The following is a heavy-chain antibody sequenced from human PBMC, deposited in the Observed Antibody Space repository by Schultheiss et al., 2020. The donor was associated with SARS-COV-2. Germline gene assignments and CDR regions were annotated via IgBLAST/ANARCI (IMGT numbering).Heavy chain of an antibody. CDR1: GFTLSTYW. D-gene: IGHD5-12*01. CDR3: APHGGGYESYFDY. V-gene: IGHV3-74*01. J-gene: IGHJ4*02. CDR2: INSDGSST. Sequence: GGSLRLSCGASGFTLSTYWMHWVRQAPGKGLVWVSRINSDGSSTSYADSVKGRFTISRDNSKNTLYLQMNSLRAEDTAVYYCAPHGGGYESYFDYWGQGTLVTVSS.